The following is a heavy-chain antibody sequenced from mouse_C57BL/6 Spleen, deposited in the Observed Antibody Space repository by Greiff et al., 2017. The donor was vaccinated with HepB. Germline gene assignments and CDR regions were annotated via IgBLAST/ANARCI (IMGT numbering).Heavy chain of an antibody. V-gene: IGHV5-4*01. CDR1: GFTFSSYA. Sequence: EVQLVESGGGLVKPGGSLKLSCAASGFTFSSYAMSWVRQTPEKRLEWVATISDGGSYTYYPDNVKGRFTISRDNAKNNLYLQMSHLKSEDTAMYYCARDSTYGSSYGFAYWGQGTLVTVSA. CDR3: ARDSTYGSSYGFAY. D-gene: IGHD1-1*01. CDR2: ISDGGSYT. J-gene: IGHJ3*01.